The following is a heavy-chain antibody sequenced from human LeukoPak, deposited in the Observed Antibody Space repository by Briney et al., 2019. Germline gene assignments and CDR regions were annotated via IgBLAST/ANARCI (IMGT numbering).Heavy chain of an antibody. J-gene: IGHJ2*01. CDR3: ARVLGGYDYVWGSYRYTLNWYFDL. Sequence: HWASVKVSCKASGYTFTSYGISWVRQAPGQGLEWMGWISAYNGNTNYAQKFQGRVTMTRDMSTSTVYMELSSLRSEDTAVYYCARVLGGYDYVWGSYRYTLNWYFDLWGRGTLVTVSS. CDR1: GYTFTSYG. CDR2: ISAYNGNT. V-gene: IGHV1-18*01. D-gene: IGHD3-16*02.